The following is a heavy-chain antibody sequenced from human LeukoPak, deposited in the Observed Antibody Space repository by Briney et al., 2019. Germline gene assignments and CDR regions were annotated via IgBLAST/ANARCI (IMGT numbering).Heavy chain of an antibody. CDR2: ISGSGGST. D-gene: IGHD3-10*01. CDR3: ARDTIMVRGVIRY. CDR1: GFTFSSYA. V-gene: IGHV3-23*01. J-gene: IGHJ4*02. Sequence: GRSLRLSCAASGFTFSSYAMSWVRQAPGKGLEWVSAISGSGGSTYYADSVKGRFTISRDNAKNSLYLQMNSLRAEDTAVYYCARDTIMVRGVIRYWGQGTLVTVSS.